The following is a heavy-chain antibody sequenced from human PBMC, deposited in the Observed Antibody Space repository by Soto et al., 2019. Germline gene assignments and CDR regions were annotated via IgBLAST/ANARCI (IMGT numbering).Heavy chain of an antibody. Sequence: EVQLLESGGGLVQPGGSLRLSCAASGFTFSTYAMTWVRQAPGKGLEWVSGSSGSGGSTYYADSVKGRFTISRDNSKNTLYLQMNSLRAEDTAVYYCAKRPLATVFGVAGNRFDPWGQGPLVTVSS. J-gene: IGHJ5*02. CDR3: AKRPLATVFGVAGNRFDP. D-gene: IGHD3-3*01. CDR2: SSGSGGST. CDR1: GFTFSTYA. V-gene: IGHV3-23*01.